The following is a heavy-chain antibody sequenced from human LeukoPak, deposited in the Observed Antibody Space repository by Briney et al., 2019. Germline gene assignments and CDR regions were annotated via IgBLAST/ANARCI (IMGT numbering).Heavy chain of an antibody. CDR1: GYTFTGYY. CDR2: INPNSGGT. V-gene: IGHV1-2*02. J-gene: IGHJ5*02. CDR3: ARDLVGRPCSSTSCLNWFDP. Sequence: ASVKVSCKASGYTFTGYYMRWVRQAPGQGLEWMGWINPNSGGTNYAQKFQGRVTMTRDTSISTAYMELSRLRSDDTAVYYCARDLVGRPCSSTSCLNWFDPWGQGTLVTVSS. D-gene: IGHD2-2*01.